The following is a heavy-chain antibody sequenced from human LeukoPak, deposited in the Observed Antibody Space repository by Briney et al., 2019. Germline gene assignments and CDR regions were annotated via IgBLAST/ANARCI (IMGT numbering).Heavy chain of an antibody. D-gene: IGHD5-24*01. CDR1: GFMFSSNW. Sequence: GGSLRLSCAASGFMFSSNWMSWVRLAPGKGLGWVANIKEDGTETYYVDSVKGRFTISRDNAKNSLYLQMNSLRVEDTAVYYCAKEGRSLQTYWGQGILVTVSS. J-gene: IGHJ4*02. CDR3: AKEGRSLQTY. CDR2: IKEDGTET. V-gene: IGHV3-7*03.